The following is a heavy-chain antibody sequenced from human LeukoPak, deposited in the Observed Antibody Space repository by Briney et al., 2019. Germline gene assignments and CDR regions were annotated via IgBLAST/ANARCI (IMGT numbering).Heavy chain of an antibody. CDR2: ISAYNGNT. J-gene: IGHJ4*02. D-gene: IGHD2-21*02. CDR1: GYTFTSYG. V-gene: IGHV1-18*01. Sequence: ASVKVSCKASGYTFTSYGISWVRQAPGQGLEWMGWISAYNGNTNYAQKLQGRVTMTTDTSTSTAYMELRNLRSDDTAVYYCARGEYCGGDCYPVDYWGQGTLVTVSS. CDR3: ARGEYCGGDCYPVDY.